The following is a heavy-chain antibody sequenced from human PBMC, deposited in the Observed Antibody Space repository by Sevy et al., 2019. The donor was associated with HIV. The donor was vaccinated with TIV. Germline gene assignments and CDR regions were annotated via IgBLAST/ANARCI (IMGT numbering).Heavy chain of an antibody. V-gene: IGHV3-48*03. CDR3: ARSGGAYHKGFDP. Sequence: GGSLRLSCSASGFTFSTYEMNWVRQVPGKGLEWISYISNSGDTIYYADSVKGRFTISRDNDKKSLFLQMNSLRLEDTAFYYCARSGGAYHKGFDPWGRGTLVTVSS. J-gene: IGHJ5*02. D-gene: IGHD1-26*01. CDR1: GFTFSTYE. CDR2: ISNSGDTI.